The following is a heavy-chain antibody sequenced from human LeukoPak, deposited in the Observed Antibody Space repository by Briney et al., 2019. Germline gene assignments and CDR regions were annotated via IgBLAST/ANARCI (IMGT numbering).Heavy chain of an antibody. V-gene: IGHV1-24*01. D-gene: IGHD3-22*01. Sequence: ASXXVSCKVSGYTLTELSMHWVGQAPGKGREWMGGFDPEDGETIYAQKFQGRVTMTEDTSTDTAYMELSSLRSEDTAVYYCFGAYDSSGPDYWGQGTLVTVSS. CDR2: FDPEDGET. CDR1: GYTLTELS. CDR3: FGAYDSSGPDY. J-gene: IGHJ4*02.